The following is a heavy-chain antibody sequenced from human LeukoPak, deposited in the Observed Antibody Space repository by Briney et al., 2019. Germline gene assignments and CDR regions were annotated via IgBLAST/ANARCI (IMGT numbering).Heavy chain of an antibody. CDR2: IGSTGYT. D-gene: IGHD1-14*01. V-gene: IGHV3-13*01. J-gene: IGHJ4*02. CDR1: GFTFDNND. CDR3: VRQPDSARYGFDY. Sequence: GGSLRLSCEVSGFTFDNNDMHWVRQTTGKGLEWVSAIGSTGYTYYADSVRGRFTITRDNAKQSLYLQMNSLRVEDTAVYHCVRQPDSARYGFDYWGRGTQVTVSS.